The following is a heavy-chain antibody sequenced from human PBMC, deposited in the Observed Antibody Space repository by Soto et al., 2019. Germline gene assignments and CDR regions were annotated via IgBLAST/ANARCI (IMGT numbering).Heavy chain of an antibody. CDR3: AREAPGYYDFWSGYYYYYGMDV. Sequence: GGSLRLSCAASGFTFSSYWMHWVRQAPGKGLVWVSRINSDGSSTSYADSVKGRFTISRDNAKNTLYLQMNSLRAEDTAVYYCAREAPGYYDFWSGYYYYYGMDVWGQGTTVTVSS. V-gene: IGHV3-74*01. J-gene: IGHJ6*02. CDR1: GFTFSSYW. CDR2: INSDGSST. D-gene: IGHD3-3*01.